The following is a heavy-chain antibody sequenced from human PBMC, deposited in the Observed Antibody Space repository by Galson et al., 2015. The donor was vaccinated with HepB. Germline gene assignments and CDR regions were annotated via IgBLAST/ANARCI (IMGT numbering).Heavy chain of an antibody. V-gene: IGHV3-23*01. CDR2: ISGSGGST. Sequence: SLRLSCAASGFTFSSYAMSWVRQAPGKGLEWVSAISGSGGSTYYADSVKGRFTISRDNSKNTLYLQMNSLRAEDTAVYYCAKPVTILEYYFDYWGQGTLVTVSS. CDR3: AKPVTILEYYFDY. J-gene: IGHJ4*02. CDR1: GFTFSSYA. D-gene: IGHD3-3*01.